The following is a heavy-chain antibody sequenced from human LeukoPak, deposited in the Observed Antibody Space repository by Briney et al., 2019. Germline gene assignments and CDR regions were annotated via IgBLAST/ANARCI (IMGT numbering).Heavy chain of an antibody. J-gene: IGHJ4*02. CDR2: IYYSGST. D-gene: IGHD1-7*01. CDR3: ARQERGTTYDY. Sequence: SETLSLTSTVSGGSISSYYWSWIRQPPGKGLEWIGNIYYSGSTNYSPSLKSRVTISVDTSKNQFSLKLTSVTAADTAVYYCARQERGTTYDYWGQGTLVTVSS. CDR1: GGSISSYY. V-gene: IGHV4-59*08.